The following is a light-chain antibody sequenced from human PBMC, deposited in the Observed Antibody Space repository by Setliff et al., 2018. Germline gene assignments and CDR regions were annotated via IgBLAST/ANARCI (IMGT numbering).Light chain of an antibody. Sequence: QSALTQPRSVSWSPGQSVTTACTGTSSDVGGYNYVSWYQQHPGKAPKRIIFDVSHRPSGVSNRFSGSKSGNTASLTISGLQAEDEADYYCSSYRDRSEVAFGGGTKVTVL. V-gene: IGLV2-14*03. CDR3: SSYRDRSEVA. CDR1: SSDVGGYNY. J-gene: IGLJ2*01. CDR2: DVS.